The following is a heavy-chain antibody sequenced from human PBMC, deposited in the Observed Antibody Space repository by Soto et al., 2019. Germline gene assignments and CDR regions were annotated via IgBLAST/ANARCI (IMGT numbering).Heavy chain of an antibody. CDR1: GFTFRSYS. J-gene: IGHJ4*02. CDR2: ISGSGGST. V-gene: IGHV3-23*01. CDR3: AKVFFYDSSGYYYVSPYYFDY. D-gene: IGHD3-22*01. Sequence: PGGSLRLSCAASGFTFRSYSMNWVRQAPGKGLEWVSAISGSGGSTYYADSVKGRFTISRDNSKNTLYLQMNSLRAEDTAVYYCAKVFFYDSSGYYYVSPYYFDYWGQGTLVTVSS.